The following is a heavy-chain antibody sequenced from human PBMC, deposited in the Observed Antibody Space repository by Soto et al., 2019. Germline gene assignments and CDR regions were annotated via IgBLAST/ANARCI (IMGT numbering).Heavy chain of an antibody. J-gene: IGHJ6*02. CDR3: AREAYSGSYSPAADYYYGMDV. D-gene: IGHD1-26*01. CDR2: ISAYNGNT. V-gene: IGHV1-18*01. Sequence: QVQLVQSGAEVKKPGASVKVSCKASGYTFTSYGISWVRQAPGQGLEWMGWISAYNGNTNYAQKLQGRVTMTTDTSTSTAYMELRSLRSDDTAVYYCAREAYSGSYSPAADYYYGMDVWGQGTTVTVSS. CDR1: GYTFTSYG.